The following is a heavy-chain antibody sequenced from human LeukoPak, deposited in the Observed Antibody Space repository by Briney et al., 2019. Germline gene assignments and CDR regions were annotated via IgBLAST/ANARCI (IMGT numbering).Heavy chain of an antibody. CDR2: ISDTGGRT. D-gene: IGHD3-3*01. V-gene: IGHV3-23*01. CDR3: AKGGQDFDFWRFDL. CDR1: GFTFSDSA. J-gene: IGHJ5*02. Sequence: QSGGSLRLSCAASGFTFSDSAVSWVRHSPGEGLKWVSSISDTGGRTYYADSVKGRFTITRDNSRNTVNLQMNSLTAGDTARYFCAKGGQDFDFWRFDLWGQGILVIVPS.